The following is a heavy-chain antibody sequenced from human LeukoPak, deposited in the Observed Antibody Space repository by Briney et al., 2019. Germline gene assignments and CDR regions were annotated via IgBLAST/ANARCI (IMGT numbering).Heavy chain of an antibody. CDR3: ARVAILYSSGWYFDY. D-gene: IGHD6-19*01. Sequence: SETLSLTCAVYGGSFSGYYWSWIRQPPGKGLEWIGEINHSGSTNYNPSLKSRVTISVDTSKNQFSLKLSPVTAADTAVYYCARVAILYSSGWYFDYWGQGTLVTVSS. CDR1: GGSFSGYY. V-gene: IGHV4-34*01. J-gene: IGHJ4*02. CDR2: INHSGST.